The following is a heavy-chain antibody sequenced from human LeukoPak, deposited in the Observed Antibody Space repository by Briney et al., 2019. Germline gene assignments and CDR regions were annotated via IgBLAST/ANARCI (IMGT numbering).Heavy chain of an antibody. Sequence: SQTLSLTCAISGDSVSSNSAAWNWIRQSPSRGLEWLGRTYYRSKWYDDYAVSVRSRISVTPDTSKNQFSLQLNSVTPEDTAAYYCARGTSYFDYWGQGTLVTVSS. CDR3: ARGTSYFDY. CDR2: TYYRSKWYD. J-gene: IGHJ4*02. V-gene: IGHV6-1*01. CDR1: GDSVSSNSAA. D-gene: IGHD1/OR15-1a*01.